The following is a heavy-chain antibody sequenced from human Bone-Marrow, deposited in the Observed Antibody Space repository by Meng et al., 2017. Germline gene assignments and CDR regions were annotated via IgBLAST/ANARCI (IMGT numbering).Heavy chain of an antibody. V-gene: IGHV3-23*01. J-gene: IGHJ6*02. Sequence: GGSLRLSCAASGFIFHNYAMMWVRQAPGKGLEWVSSIRGTDGTTYYADSVKGRFAISRDNSKSILYLQLNSLGAEDTAVYYCARDWFYRQWLARSNYYYGMDVWGQGTTVTVSS. CDR2: IRGTDGTT. CDR3: ARDWFYRQWLARSNYYYGMDV. D-gene: IGHD6-19*01. CDR1: GFIFHNYA.